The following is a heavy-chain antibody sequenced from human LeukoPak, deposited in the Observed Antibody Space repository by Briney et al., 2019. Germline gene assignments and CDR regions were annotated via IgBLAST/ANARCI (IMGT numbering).Heavy chain of an antibody. D-gene: IGHD3-10*01. CDR1: GGTFSSYA. J-gene: IGHJ4*02. CDR2: IIPIFGTA. CDR3: AIYGPVRGAFLDY. V-gene: IGHV1-69*01. Sequence: ASVKVSWKASGGTFSSYAISWVRQAPGQGLEWMGGIIPIFGTANYAQKFQGRVTITADESTSTAYMELSSLRSEDTAVYYCAIYGPVRGAFLDYWGQGTLVTVSS.